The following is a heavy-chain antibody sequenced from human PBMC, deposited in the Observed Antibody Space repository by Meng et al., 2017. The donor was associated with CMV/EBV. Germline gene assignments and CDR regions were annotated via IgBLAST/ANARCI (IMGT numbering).Heavy chain of an antibody. CDR3: ARRAPARCSSTSCPYYFDY. CDR1: GYSFTSYW. D-gene: IGHD2-2*01. J-gene: IGHJ4*02. Sequence: GGSLRLSCKGSGYSFTSYWIGWVRQMPGKGLEWMGIIYPGDSDTRYSPSFQSQVTISADKSISTAYLQWSSLKASDTAMYYCARRAPARCSSTSCPYYFDYWGQGTLVTVSS. CDR2: IYPGDSDT. V-gene: IGHV5-51*01.